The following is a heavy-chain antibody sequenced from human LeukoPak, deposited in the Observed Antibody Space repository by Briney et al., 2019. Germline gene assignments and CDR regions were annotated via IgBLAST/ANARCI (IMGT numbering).Heavy chain of an antibody. D-gene: IGHD6-19*01. CDR3: ARKIAVARFDY. Sequence: PSETLSLACAVYGGSFSGYYWSWIRQPPGKGLEWIGEINHSGSTNYNPSHKSRVTISVDTSKNQFSLKLSSVTAADTAVYYCARKIAVARFDYWGQGTLVTVSS. CDR1: GGSFSGYY. CDR2: INHSGST. J-gene: IGHJ4*02. V-gene: IGHV4-34*01.